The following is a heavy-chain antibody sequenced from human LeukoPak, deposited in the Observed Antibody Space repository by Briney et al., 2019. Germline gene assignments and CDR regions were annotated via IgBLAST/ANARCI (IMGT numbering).Heavy chain of an antibody. D-gene: IGHD4-11*01. CDR3: AKHEVSHAATTPDY. V-gene: IGHV3-53*01. CDR2: IYSGGST. CDR1: GFTVSSNY. J-gene: IGHJ4*02. Sequence: HPGGSLRLSCAASGFTVSSNYMSWVRQAPGKGLEWVSVIYSGGSTYYADSVKGRFTISRDNSKNTLYLQMNSLRAEDTAVYYCAKHEVSHAATTPDYWGQGTLVTVSS.